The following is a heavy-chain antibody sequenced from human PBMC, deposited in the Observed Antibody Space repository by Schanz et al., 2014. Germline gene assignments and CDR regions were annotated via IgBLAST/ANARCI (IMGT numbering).Heavy chain of an antibody. V-gene: IGHV1-18*01. J-gene: IGHJ3*02. D-gene: IGHD5-18*01. CDR1: GYTFSDYG. CDR2: INGYNGHT. Sequence: QVQLVQSGAEVRKPGASVKVSCKTSGYTFSDYGITWVRQAPGQGLEWVGWINGYNGHTLYAQKFQGRVTMTTDTSTSTSYMELTSLRFDDTAVYYCTRGGYSYALSAFDIWGQGTMVAVSS. CDR3: TRGGYSYALSAFDI.